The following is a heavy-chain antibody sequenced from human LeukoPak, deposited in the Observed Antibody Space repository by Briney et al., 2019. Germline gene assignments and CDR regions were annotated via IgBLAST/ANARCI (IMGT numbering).Heavy chain of an antibody. Sequence: GGSLRLSCAASGFTFNSYSMNWVRQAPGKGLEWVSSISGSSKHRYYADSVKGRFTISRDNAKSSLYLQMNSLRAEDTAVYYCARGLPATFDFWGQGTLVTVSS. CDR3: ARGLPATFDF. CDR1: GFTFNSYS. V-gene: IGHV3-21*01. CDR2: ISGSSKHR. D-gene: IGHD2-2*01. J-gene: IGHJ4*02.